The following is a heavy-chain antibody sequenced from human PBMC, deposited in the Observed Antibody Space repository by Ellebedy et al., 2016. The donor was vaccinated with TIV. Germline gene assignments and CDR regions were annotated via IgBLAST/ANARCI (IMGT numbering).Heavy chain of an antibody. J-gene: IGHJ5*02. Sequence: MPGGSLRLSCSVSGDSISSTSYYWGWIRQPLGKGLEWIGSIYSSGSTYYNPSLKIRVTISLATSKNQFSLKLNSVTAADTAVYYCARADDGYYAHPEPRFDPWGQGTLVTVSS. CDR2: IYSSGST. CDR1: GDSISSTSYY. V-gene: IGHV4-39*07. CDR3: ARADDGYYAHPEPRFDP. D-gene: IGHD3-10*01.